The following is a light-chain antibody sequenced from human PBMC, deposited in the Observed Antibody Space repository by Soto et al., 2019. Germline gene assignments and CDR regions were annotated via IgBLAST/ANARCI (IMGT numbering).Light chain of an antibody. Sequence: DIQMTQSPSSLSASVGDRVTITCRASQGINFYLAWYQQKPGKAPKSLIYAATNVESGVPSRFSGSGSGTHFTLTINDLEPDDFATYFCQQYYTYPYTFGQGTKLEI. J-gene: IGKJ2*01. V-gene: IGKV1-16*01. CDR3: QQYYTYPYT. CDR2: AAT. CDR1: QGINFY.